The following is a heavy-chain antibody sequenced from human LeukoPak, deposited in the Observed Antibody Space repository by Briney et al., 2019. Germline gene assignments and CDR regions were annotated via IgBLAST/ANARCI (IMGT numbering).Heavy chain of an antibody. D-gene: IGHD2-8*01. CDR1: GGSISTRSYY. Sequence: SETLSLTCTVSGGSISTRSYYWGWTRQPPGKGLEWIGTFYYSGNTYYNPSLESRVTISVDTSKNQFSLKLSSVTAADTAVYYCARELEGYCTNGVCYRGTYYYYYYMDVWGKGTTVTVSS. CDR3: ARELEGYCTNGVCYRGTYYYYYYMDV. J-gene: IGHJ6*03. CDR2: FYYSGNT. V-gene: IGHV4-39*07.